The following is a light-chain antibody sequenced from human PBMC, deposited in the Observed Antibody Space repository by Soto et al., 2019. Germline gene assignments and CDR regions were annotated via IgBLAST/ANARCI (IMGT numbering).Light chain of an antibody. J-gene: IGKJ5*01. CDR1: QSVSSY. CDR3: QQRSNRPPT. CDR2: DAS. Sequence: EIVLTQSPATLSLSPGERATLSCRASQSVSSYLAWYQQKPGQAPRLLIYDASNRATGIPARFSGSGSGTDFTLAISSLEPEDFAGYYCQQRSNRPPTFGQGTSLEI. V-gene: IGKV3-11*01.